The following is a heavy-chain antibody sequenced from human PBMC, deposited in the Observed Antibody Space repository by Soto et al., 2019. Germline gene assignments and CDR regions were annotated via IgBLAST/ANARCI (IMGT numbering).Heavy chain of an antibody. V-gene: IGHV1-69*13. Sequence: QVQLEQSGAEVKKPGSSVEVSCKASGGTFGTSTISGVRQAPGQGLEWMGGIMPIFRTPDYAQKFQGRVTITADESTSTAYMELSGLRSDDTAVYYCARDKDRQQLGGNYYYMLDVWGQGTTVTVSS. CDR3: ARDKDRQQLGGNYYYMLDV. CDR2: IMPIFRTP. J-gene: IGHJ6*02. D-gene: IGHD3-3*02. CDR1: GGTFGTST.